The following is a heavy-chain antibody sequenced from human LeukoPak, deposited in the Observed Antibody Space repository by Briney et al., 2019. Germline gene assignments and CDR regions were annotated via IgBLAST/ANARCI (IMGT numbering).Heavy chain of an antibody. Sequence: SSETLSLTCTVSGGSISSYYWSWIRQPPGKGLEWIGYIYYSGSTNYNPSLKSRVTISVDTSKNQASLRLSSVTAADTAVYYCARGDFSTLFDYWGQGTLVTVSS. D-gene: IGHD4-11*01. J-gene: IGHJ4*02. CDR1: GGSISSYY. CDR3: ARGDFSTLFDY. V-gene: IGHV4-59*01. CDR2: IYYSGST.